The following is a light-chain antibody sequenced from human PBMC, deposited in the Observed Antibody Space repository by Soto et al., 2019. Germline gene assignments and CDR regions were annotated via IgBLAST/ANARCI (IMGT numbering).Light chain of an antibody. CDR3: QQLNSYPPY. Sequence: IQMTQSPSTLSGSVGDRVTITGRASQTISSWLAWYQQKPGKAPKLLIYAASTLQSGVPSRFSGSGSGTEFTLTISSLQPEDFATYYCQQLNSYPPYFGQGTRLEIK. CDR1: QTISSW. V-gene: IGKV1-9*01. CDR2: AAS. J-gene: IGKJ5*01.